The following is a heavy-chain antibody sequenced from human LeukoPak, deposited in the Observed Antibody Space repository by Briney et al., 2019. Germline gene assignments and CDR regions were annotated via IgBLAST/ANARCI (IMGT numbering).Heavy chain of an antibody. V-gene: IGHV3-21*01. CDR1: GFTFSSYS. Sequence: PGGSLRLSCAASGFTFSSYSMNWVRQAPGKGLEWVSSISSSSNFIYYADSVKGRFTIFRDNAKNSLCLQMNSLRAEDTAVYYCAKDSSTSNPYYGLDVWGQGTTVTVSS. D-gene: IGHD4-11*01. CDR2: ISSSSNFI. J-gene: IGHJ6*02. CDR3: AKDSSTSNPYYGLDV.